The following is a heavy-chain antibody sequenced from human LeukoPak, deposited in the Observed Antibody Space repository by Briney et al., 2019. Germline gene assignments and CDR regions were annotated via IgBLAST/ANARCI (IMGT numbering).Heavy chain of an antibody. CDR2: IYYSGNT. J-gene: IGHJ5*02. CDR1: GGSISSSSYY. CDR3: AREGSYSGFDP. D-gene: IGHD1-26*01. V-gene: IGHV4-39*07. Sequence: PSETLSHTCTVSGGSISSSSYYWGWIRQPPGKGLEWIGSIYYSGNTNYNPSLKSRVTMSVDTSKNQFSLKLSSVTAADTAVYYCAREGSYSGFDPWGQGTLVTVSS.